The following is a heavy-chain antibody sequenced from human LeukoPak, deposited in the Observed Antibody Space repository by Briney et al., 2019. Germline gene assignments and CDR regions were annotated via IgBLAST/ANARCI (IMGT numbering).Heavy chain of an antibody. D-gene: IGHD6-13*01. Sequence: GGSLRLSCAASGFAFSDFWMSWVRQAPGKGLEWVANIRHDGNAKNYVPSVKGRFTISRDNAKNSLYLQMNSLRAEDTAVYYCARVKGGMGVIAAPRMDVWGQGTTVTVSS. V-gene: IGHV3-7*01. CDR2: IRHDGNAK. J-gene: IGHJ6*02. CDR1: GFAFSDFW. CDR3: ARVKGGMGVIAAPRMDV.